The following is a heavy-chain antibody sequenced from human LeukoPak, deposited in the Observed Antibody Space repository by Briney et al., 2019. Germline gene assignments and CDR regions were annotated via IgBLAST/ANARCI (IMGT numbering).Heavy chain of an antibody. Sequence: SETLSLTCTVSGYSISSGYYWSWIRQPPGKGLEWIGYIYYSGSTNYNPSLKSRVTISVDTSKNQFSLKLSSVTAADTAVYYCARDQYYGSGSYYEGGWFDPWGQGTLVTVSS. V-gene: IGHV4-61*01. CDR2: IYYSGST. D-gene: IGHD3-10*01. CDR1: GYSISSGYY. J-gene: IGHJ5*02. CDR3: ARDQYYGSGSYYEGGWFDP.